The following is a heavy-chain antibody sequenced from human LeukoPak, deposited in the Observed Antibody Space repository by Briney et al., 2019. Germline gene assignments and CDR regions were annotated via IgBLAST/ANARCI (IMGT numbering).Heavy chain of an antibody. D-gene: IGHD3-3*01. Sequence: GGSLRLSCAASGFTFREYTIHWVRQAPGKGLEWVAVMSNDGSIKKYANSVKGRFTISRDNSKSTLYLQMDSLRAEDTAVYYCAREFTIFGVVIQRYDAFDVWGQGTMVTVSS. J-gene: IGHJ3*01. CDR2: MSNDGSIK. V-gene: IGHV3-30-3*01. CDR3: AREFTIFGVVIQRYDAFDV. CDR1: GFTFREYT.